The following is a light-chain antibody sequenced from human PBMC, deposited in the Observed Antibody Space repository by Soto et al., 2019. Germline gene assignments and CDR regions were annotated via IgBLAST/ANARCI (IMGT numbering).Light chain of an antibody. CDR1: QSVSSSY. CDR3: QQYGSSPLT. J-gene: IGKJ4*01. V-gene: IGKV3-20*01. Sequence: EIVLTQSPGTLSLSPGERATLSCRASQSVSSSYLAWYQQKPGQAPRLLIYGASSRATGIPDRFIGSGSGTDFTLTISRLEPEDFAVYYCQQYGSSPLTCGGGTKVELK. CDR2: GAS.